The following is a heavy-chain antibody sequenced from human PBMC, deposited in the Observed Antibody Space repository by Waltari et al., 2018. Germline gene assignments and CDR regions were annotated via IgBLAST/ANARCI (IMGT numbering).Heavy chain of an antibody. CDR3: ARQRPAALVAWFDS. CDR2: VDDSGNS. Sequence: QLQLQESGPGLVKPSETLSLSCTVPGDSISRSDYYWGWIRQPPGKGLEWIGSVDDSGNSYYNPSLKSRVDISTDTSKNQLSLRLTSVTAADSAVYHCARQRPAALVAWFDSWGQGTPVIVSS. J-gene: IGHJ5*01. V-gene: IGHV4-39*07. CDR1: GDSISRSDYY. D-gene: IGHD2-2*01.